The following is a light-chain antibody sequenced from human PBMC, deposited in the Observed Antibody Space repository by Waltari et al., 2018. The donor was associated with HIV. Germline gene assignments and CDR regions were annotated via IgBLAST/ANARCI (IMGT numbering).Light chain of an antibody. CDR1: DLSTHN. V-gene: IGLV3-25*03. J-gene: IGLJ2*01. CDR3: QSADVSGTYVV. CDR2: KNN. Sequence: SYVLTQPPSVSASPGQTADITCFGHDLSTHNGPWYQQKPGQAPIVLIYKNNERPSGIPERFSASTSGTAVTLTIAGVQAEDEADYFCQSADVSGTYVVFGGGTKLTVL.